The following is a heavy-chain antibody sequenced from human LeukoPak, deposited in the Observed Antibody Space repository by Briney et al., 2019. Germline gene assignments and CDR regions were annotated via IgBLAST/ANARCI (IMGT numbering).Heavy chain of an antibody. D-gene: IGHD1-26*01. CDR2: IYYSGST. Sequence: SETLSLTCTVSGGSISSYYWSWIRQPPGKGLEWIGYIYYSGSTNYNPSLKSRVTISVDTSKNQFSLKLSSVTAADTAVYYCARAPPELYYYYYMDVWGKGTTVTVSS. V-gene: IGHV4-59*12. CDR1: GGSISSYY. CDR3: ARAPPELYYYYYMDV. J-gene: IGHJ6*03.